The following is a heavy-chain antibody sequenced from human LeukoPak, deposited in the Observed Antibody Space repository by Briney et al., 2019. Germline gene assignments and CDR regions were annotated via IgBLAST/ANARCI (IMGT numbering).Heavy chain of an antibody. D-gene: IGHD6-13*01. V-gene: IGHV3-23*01. CDR1: GFTFSSYV. CDR2: ISDSGGGT. Sequence: QAGGSLRLSCAASGFTFSSYVMNWVRQAPGKGLEWVLAISDSGGGTYYADSVKGRFTISRDNSKNTLYLQMNSLRAEDTAVYYCAKDQKSSTWYFFDYWGQGALVTVSS. J-gene: IGHJ4*02. CDR3: AKDQKSSTWYFFDY.